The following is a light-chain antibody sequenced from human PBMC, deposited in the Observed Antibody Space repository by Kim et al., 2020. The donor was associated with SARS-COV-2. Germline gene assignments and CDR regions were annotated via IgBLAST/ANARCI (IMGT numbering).Light chain of an antibody. J-gene: IGLJ1*01. V-gene: IGLV3-21*04. CDR1: NIGSKN. Sequence: SYELTQPPSVSVAPGKTARITCGGKNIGSKNVHWYQQRPGQAPVLVIYYDSDRPSGIPERFSGSNSGNTATLAISRVEAGDEADYFCQVWDSSSDDYAFG. CDR2: YDS. CDR3: QVWDSSSDDYA.